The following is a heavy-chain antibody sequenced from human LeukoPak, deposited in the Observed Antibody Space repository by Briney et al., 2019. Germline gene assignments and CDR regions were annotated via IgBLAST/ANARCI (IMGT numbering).Heavy chain of an antibody. D-gene: IGHD3-22*01. CDR2: IYYSGST. CDR1: GGSISSYY. V-gene: IGHV4-59*01. Sequence: SETLSLTCTVSGGSISSYYWGWIRQPPGKGLEWIGYIYYSGSTNYNPSLKSRVTISVDTSKNQFSLKLSSVTAADTAVYYCARATYYYDSSGYYSGYYYYYMDVWGKGTTVTVSS. J-gene: IGHJ6*03. CDR3: ARATYYYDSSGYYSGYYYYYMDV.